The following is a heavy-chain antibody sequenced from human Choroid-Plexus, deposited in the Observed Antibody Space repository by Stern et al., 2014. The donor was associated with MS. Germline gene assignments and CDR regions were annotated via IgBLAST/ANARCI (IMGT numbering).Heavy chain of an antibody. J-gene: IGHJ5*02. CDR3: AKDRQYLTYFFDH. CDR1: GFTFGSCA. CDR2: VSYDGSNK. D-gene: IGHD2/OR15-2a*01. V-gene: IGHV3-30*18. Sequence: VQLVESGGGVVQPGRPLRLSCVVSGFTFGSCAMHWVRQAPGQGLEWVAGVSYDGSNKYYADSVKGRFTISRDNSQNTLYMQMSSLRPEDTAVYYCAKDRQYLTYFFDHWGQGSLVTVSS.